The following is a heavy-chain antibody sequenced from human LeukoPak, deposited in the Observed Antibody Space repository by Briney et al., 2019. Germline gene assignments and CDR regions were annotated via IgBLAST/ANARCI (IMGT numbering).Heavy chain of an antibody. V-gene: IGHV1-46*01. CDR3: ARSTGELGY. D-gene: IGHD7-27*01. J-gene: IGHJ4*02. Sequence: ASVKVSCKASGYTFTSYGISWVRQAPGQGLEWMGIINPSGGSTSYAQKFQGRVTMTRDTSTSTVYMELSSLRSEDTAVYYCARSTGELGYWGQGTLVTVSS. CDR2: INPSGGST. CDR1: GYTFTSYG.